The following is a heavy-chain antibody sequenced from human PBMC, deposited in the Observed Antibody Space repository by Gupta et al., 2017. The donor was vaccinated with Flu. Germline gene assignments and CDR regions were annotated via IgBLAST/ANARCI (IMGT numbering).Heavy chain of an antibody. CDR2: LKSHADGGTT. J-gene: IGHJ3*02. CDR3: TTDSSGGITFDI. Sequence: EGQLVESGGGLVEPGGSLRLSCAASGFNFIDAYMTWVRQAPGKGLEWVGRLKSHADGGTTDYGPLVKGRFTISRDDSKNILFLQMRSLQAEDTAMCFCTTDSSGGITFDIWGQGTMVTVSS. D-gene: IGHD3-10*01. CDR1: GFNFIDAY. V-gene: IGHV3-15*01.